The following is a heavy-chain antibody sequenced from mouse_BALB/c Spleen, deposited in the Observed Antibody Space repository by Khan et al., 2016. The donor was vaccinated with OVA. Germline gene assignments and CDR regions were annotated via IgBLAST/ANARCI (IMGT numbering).Heavy chain of an antibody. Sequence: QVHLKQSVPELVNPGASLKVSCKASGYTFTDYIIGWVKQSTRQGLEWIGDIFPGSGTPYYNEKFKDKATLTADKSSNTAYLQLRSLPSEDSAVYGCARGGDAVGAYWGQGTRGTVAA. D-gene: IGHD1-1*01. CDR3: ARGGDAVGAY. V-gene: IGHV1-77*01. CDR1: GYTFTDYI. J-gene: IGHJ3*01. CDR2: IFPGSGTP.